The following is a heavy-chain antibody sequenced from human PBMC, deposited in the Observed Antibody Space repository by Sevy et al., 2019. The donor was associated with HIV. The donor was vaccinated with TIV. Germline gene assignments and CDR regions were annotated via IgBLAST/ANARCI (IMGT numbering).Heavy chain of an antibody. J-gene: IGHJ1*01. V-gene: IGHV4-34*01. CDR1: GGSFSADY. Sequence: SETLSLTCTVYGGSFSADYWTWIRQPPGKGLEWIGEINGSGISKYNPSLKSRVTIPLDTSVNQFSLRLTSVTAADTAVFYCARGYDAGPLIYWGHGTLVTVSS. CDR2: INGSGIS. D-gene: IGHD3-22*01. CDR3: ARGYDAGPLIY.